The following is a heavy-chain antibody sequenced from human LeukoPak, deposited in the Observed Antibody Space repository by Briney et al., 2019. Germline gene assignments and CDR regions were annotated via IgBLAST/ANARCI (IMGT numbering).Heavy chain of an antibody. J-gene: IGHJ4*02. CDR2: VNPNSGNT. Sequence: ASVKVSCKTSGYTFTSYDINWVRQATGQGLEWLGFVNPNSGNTGYAQKFQGRVTMTRNTSISTAYMELSSLRSEDTAVYYCARWRFGELYYFDYWGQGTLVTVSS. D-gene: IGHD3-10*01. V-gene: IGHV1-8*01. CDR1: GYTFTSYD. CDR3: ARWRFGELYYFDY.